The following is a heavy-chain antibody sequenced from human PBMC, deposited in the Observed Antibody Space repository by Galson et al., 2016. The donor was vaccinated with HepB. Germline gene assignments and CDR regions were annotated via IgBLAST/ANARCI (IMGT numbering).Heavy chain of an antibody. D-gene: IGHD2-21*02. V-gene: IGHV4-59*01. CDR2: INYSGTT. Sequence: ETLSLTCTISGGSNSRFYRSWVRQSPEKGLEWIGDINYSGTTNYNPSLKSRVTISVDMSKSQFSLKLNSVTAADTAVYYCAGQMTALMSIDYWGQGTLVTVSS. CDR1: GGSNSRFY. CDR3: AGQMTALMSIDY. J-gene: IGHJ4*02.